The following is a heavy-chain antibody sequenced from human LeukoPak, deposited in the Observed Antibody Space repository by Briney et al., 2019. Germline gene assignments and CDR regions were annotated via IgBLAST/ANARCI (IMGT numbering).Heavy chain of an antibody. Sequence: ASVKVSCKASGGTFSSYAISWVRQAPGQGLEWMGGIIPIFGTANYAQKFQGRVTITTDESTSTAYMELSSLRSEDMAVYYCARGPGITMVRGVPYYFDCWGQGTLVTVSS. CDR1: GGTFSSYA. J-gene: IGHJ4*02. CDR2: IIPIFGTA. V-gene: IGHV1-69*05. CDR3: ARGPGITMVRGVPYYFDC. D-gene: IGHD3-10*01.